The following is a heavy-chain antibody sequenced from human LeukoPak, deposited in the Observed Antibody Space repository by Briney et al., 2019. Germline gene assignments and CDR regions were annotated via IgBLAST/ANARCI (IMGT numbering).Heavy chain of an antibody. V-gene: IGHV3-64*01. D-gene: IGHD4-17*01. CDR2: ISSNGGST. J-gene: IGHJ4*02. Sequence: GGSLRLSCAASGFTFSSYAMHWVRRAPGKGLEYVSAISSNGGSTYYANSVKGRFTISRDNSKNTLYLQMGSLRAEDMAVYYCARDRSSNTVTTVGVYWGQGTLVTVSS. CDR3: ARDRSSNTVTTVGVY. CDR1: GFTFSSYA.